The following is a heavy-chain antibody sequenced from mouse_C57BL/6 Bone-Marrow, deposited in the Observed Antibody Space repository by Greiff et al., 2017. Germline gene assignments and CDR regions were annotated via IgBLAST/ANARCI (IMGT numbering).Heavy chain of an antibody. CDR2: INPNNGGT. CDR3: ATFYGSIYFDY. CDR1: GYTFTDYY. Sequence: EVQLQQSGPELVKPGASVKISCKASGYTFTDYYMNWVKQSHGKSLEWIGDINPNNGGTSYNQKFKGKATLTVDKSSSTAYMELRSLTSEDSAVYYCATFYGSIYFDYWGQGTTLTVSS. V-gene: IGHV1-26*01. D-gene: IGHD1-1*01. J-gene: IGHJ2*01.